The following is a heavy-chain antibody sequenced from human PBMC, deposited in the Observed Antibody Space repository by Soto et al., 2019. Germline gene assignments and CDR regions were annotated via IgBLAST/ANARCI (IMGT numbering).Heavy chain of an antibody. D-gene: IGHD2-15*01. V-gene: IGHV3-7*01. J-gene: IGHJ4*02. CDR3: GRYCSGGSCYRTHVDY. CDR2: IKQDGSEK. CDR1: GFTFSSYW. Sequence: EVQLVESGGGLVQPGGSLRLSCAASGFTFSSYWMSWVRQAPGKGLEWVANIKQDGSEKYYVDSVKGRFTISRDNAKNSLYMQMNGRRAEDTAVYYCGRYCSGGSCYRTHVDYWGQGPLVTVSS.